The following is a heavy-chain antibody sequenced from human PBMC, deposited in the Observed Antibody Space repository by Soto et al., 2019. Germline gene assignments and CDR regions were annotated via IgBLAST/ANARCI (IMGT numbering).Heavy chain of an antibody. J-gene: IGHJ6*02. CDR2: ISAYNGNT. D-gene: IGHD2-21*02. CDR3: ARDQSVGVTTGNYYYGMDV. Sequence: QVQLVQSGAEVKKPGASVKVSCKASGYTFTSYGISWVRQAPGQGLEWMGWISAYNGNTNYAQKLQGRVTMPTDTSTSTAYMELRSLRSDDTAVYYCARDQSVGVTTGNYYYGMDVWGQGTTVTVSS. V-gene: IGHV1-18*01. CDR1: GYTFTSYG.